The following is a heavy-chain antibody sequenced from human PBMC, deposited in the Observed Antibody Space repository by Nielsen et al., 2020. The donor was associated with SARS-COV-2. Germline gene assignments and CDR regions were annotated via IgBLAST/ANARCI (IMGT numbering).Heavy chain of an antibody. CDR3: AKAARITMISWFDP. D-gene: IGHD3-22*01. CDR2: INSDETIR. V-gene: IGHV3-74*01. J-gene: IGHJ5*02. CDR1: GFTFSSYW. Sequence: GGSLRLSCAASGFTFSSYWMHWVRQAPGKALVWVSRINSDETIRSYVDSVKGRFTISRDNAKNSLYLQMNSLRAEDTALYYCAKAARITMISWFDPWGQGTLVTVSS.